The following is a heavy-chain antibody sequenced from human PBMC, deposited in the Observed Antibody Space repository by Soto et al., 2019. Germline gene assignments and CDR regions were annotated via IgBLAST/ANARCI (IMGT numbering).Heavy chain of an antibody. V-gene: IGHV3-30-3*01. CDR2: ISFDGANT. CDR1: GFTFSSYN. Sequence: GGSLRLSCVVSGFTFSSYNMHWVRQAPGEGLEWVAVISFDGANTFYADSVKGRFTISRDISRDTLYLQMSRLRVEDTAIYYCARDGYNRGGFDYWGQGTLVTVSS. J-gene: IGHJ4*02. D-gene: IGHD3-10*01. CDR3: ARDGYNRGGFDY.